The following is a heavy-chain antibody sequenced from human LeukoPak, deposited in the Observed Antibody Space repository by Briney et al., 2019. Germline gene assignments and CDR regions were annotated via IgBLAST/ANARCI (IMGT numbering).Heavy chain of an antibody. J-gene: IGHJ5*01. CDR1: GFTFSSYS. V-gene: IGHV3-21*04. D-gene: IGHD2-2*01. Sequence: PGGSLRLSCAASGFTFSSYSMNWVRQAPGKGLEWVSSISSTSIYIFYADSVKGRFTISRDNTKNTLYLQMNSLRAEDTAVYYCAKDRHAPGRYCSSTSCFPFDSWGQGTLVTVSS. CDR3: AKDRHAPGRYCSSTSCFPFDS. CDR2: ISSTSIYI.